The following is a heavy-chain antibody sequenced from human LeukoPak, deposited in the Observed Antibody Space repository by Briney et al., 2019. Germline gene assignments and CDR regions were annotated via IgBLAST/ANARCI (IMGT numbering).Heavy chain of an antibody. J-gene: IGHJ6*02. D-gene: IGHD6-6*01. Sequence: ASVKVSCKASGYTFTGYYMHWVRQAPGQGLEWMGWINPNSGGTNYAQKFQGRVTMTRDTSISTAYMELSRLRSDDTAVYYFARIAQLVPYYYGMDVWGQGTTVTVSS. CDR2: INPNSGGT. CDR1: GYTFTGYY. V-gene: IGHV1-2*02. CDR3: ARIAQLVPYYYGMDV.